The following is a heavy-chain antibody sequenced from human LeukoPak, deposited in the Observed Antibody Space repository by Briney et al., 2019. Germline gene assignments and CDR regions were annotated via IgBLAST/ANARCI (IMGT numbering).Heavy chain of an antibody. V-gene: IGHV1-24*01. CDR1: GYTLTELS. CDR3: ATSVGTAMVTSSYYYGMDV. CDR2: FDPEEGET. Sequence: ASVKVSCKVSGYTLTELSMHWVRQAPGKGLEWMGGFDPEEGETIYAQKFQGRVTMTEDTSTDTAYMELSSLRSEDTAVYYCATSVGTAMVTSSYYYGMDVWGQGTTVTVSS. D-gene: IGHD5-18*01. J-gene: IGHJ6*02.